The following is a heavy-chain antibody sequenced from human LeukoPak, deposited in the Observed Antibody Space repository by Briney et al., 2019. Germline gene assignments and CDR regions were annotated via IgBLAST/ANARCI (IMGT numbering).Heavy chain of an antibody. CDR2: MNPNSGNT. Sequence: ASVKVSCKASGYTFTSYDINWVRQATGQGLEWMGWMNPNSGNTGYAQKFQGRVTITRNTSISTAYMELSSLRSEDTAVYYCARGIKVVTRHPYYYYMDVWGKGTTVTVSS. D-gene: IGHD4-23*01. V-gene: IGHV1-8*03. CDR1: GYTFTSYD. CDR3: ARGIKVVTRHPYYYYMDV. J-gene: IGHJ6*03.